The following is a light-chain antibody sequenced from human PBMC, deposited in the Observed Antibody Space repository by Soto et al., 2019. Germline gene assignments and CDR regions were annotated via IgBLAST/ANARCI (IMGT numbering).Light chain of an antibody. Sequence: EIVLTQSPGTLSLFPGERATLSCRASQSVSDFLAWYQQKPGQAPRLLIYDAAKRAPGIPARFSGNGSGTDFTLTISSLEPEDSAVYYCQQRSNWPIFTFGPGTKV. CDR3: QQRSNWPIFT. CDR1: QSVSDF. V-gene: IGKV3-11*01. CDR2: DAA. J-gene: IGKJ3*01.